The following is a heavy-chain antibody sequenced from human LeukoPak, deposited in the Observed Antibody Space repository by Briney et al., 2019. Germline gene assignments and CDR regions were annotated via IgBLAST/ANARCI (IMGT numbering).Heavy chain of an antibody. CDR3: ASPTMIGGY. V-gene: IGHV4-38-2*02. CDR2: IYHSGST. D-gene: IGHD3-22*01. CDR1: GYSISSGYY. Sequence: SETLSLTCTVSGYSISSGYYWGWIRQPPGKGLEWIGSIYHSGSTFDNPSLKSRVTISVDTSKNQFSLKLSSVTAADTAVYYCASPTMIGGYWGQGTLVTVSS. J-gene: IGHJ4*02.